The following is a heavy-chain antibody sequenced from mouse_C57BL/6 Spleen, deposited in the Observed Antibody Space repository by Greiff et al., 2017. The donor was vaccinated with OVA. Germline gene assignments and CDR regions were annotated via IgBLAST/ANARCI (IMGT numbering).Heavy chain of an antibody. D-gene: IGHD1-1*01. CDR2: ISSGSSTI. CDR1: GFTFSDYG. CDR3: ARRDYYGSSYGYAMDY. J-gene: IGHJ4*01. Sequence: DVMLVESGGGLVKPGGSLKLSCAASGFTFSDYGMHWVRQAPEKGLEWVAYISSGSSTIYYADTVKGRFTISRDNDKNTLFLQMTSLRSEDTAMYYCARRDYYGSSYGYAMDYWGQGTSVTVSS. V-gene: IGHV5-17*01.